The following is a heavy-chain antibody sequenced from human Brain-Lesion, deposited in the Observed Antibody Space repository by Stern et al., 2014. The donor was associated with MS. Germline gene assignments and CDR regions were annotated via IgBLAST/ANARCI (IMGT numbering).Heavy chain of an antibody. D-gene: IGHD2-2*01. Sequence: QVQLVESGPGLVKPSQTLSLSCTVSGGSISSGGYYWSWIRQPAGKGLEGIGRIFNSGSTRYNPSLQSRVPISIDTSKNPVSLRVNSMTAADTAVYYCARGRVVPGFQYYATDVWGQGTTVIVSS. CDR1: GGSISSGGYY. J-gene: IGHJ6*02. CDR3: ARGRVVPGFQYYATDV. CDR2: IFNSGST. V-gene: IGHV4-61*02.